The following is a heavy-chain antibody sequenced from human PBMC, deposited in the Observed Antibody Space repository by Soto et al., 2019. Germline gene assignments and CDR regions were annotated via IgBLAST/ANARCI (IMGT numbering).Heavy chain of an antibody. CDR2: IYYSGST. D-gene: IGHD3-16*02. V-gene: IGHV4-61*08. CDR3: ARARNDYVWGSYRYDV. J-gene: IGHJ6*02. CDR1: GDFISRGGYY. Sequence: SETLSLTCTVSGDFISRGGYYWSWIRQHPGKGLEWIGYIYYSGSTNYNLSLKSRVTISVDTSKNQFSLKLSSVTAADTAVYYCARARNDYVWGSYRYDVWGQGTTVTVSS.